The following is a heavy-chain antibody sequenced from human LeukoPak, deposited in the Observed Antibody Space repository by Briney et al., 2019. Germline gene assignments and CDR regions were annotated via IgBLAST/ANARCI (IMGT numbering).Heavy chain of an antibody. J-gene: IGHJ6*03. CDR2: IKCKTDGGTT. D-gene: IGHD3-10*01. CDR3: TTVDSGSYLNYFYYYMDV. CDR1: GYAYSNAW. Sequence: GGSLRLSCADSGYAYSNAWMSWVRQATGKGLEWVGRIKCKTDGGTTDYAAHVQGRFTISRDDSKNTLYLQMNSLKTEDTAVYYCTTVDSGSYLNYFYYYMDVWGKGTTVTVSS. V-gene: IGHV3-15*01.